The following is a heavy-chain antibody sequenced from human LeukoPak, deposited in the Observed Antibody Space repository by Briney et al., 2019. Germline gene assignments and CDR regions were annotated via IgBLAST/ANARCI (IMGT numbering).Heavy chain of an antibody. CDR3: VIRDRDY. J-gene: IGHJ4*02. CDR1: GFTFSSYG. Sequence: SGGSLRLSCAASGFTFSSYGMHWVRQAPGKGLEWVAVISYDGNNMYYADSVKGRFTISRDNSKHTVYLQMSGLRTEDTALCYCVIRDRDYWGQGTLVTVSS. CDR2: ISYDGNNM. V-gene: IGHV3-30*19.